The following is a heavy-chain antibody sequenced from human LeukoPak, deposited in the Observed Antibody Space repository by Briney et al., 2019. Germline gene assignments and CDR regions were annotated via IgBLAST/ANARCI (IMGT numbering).Heavy chain of an antibody. D-gene: IGHD3-9*01. Sequence: GESLKISCKGSGYSFTSYWIGCVRQMPGKGLEWMGIIYPGDSGTRYSPSFQGQVTISADKSISTAYLQWSSLKASDTAMYYCARATPYYDILTGYSPGWFDPWGQGTLVTVSS. CDR2: IYPGDSGT. J-gene: IGHJ5*02. CDR1: GYSFTSYW. CDR3: ARATPYYDILTGYSPGWFDP. V-gene: IGHV5-51*01.